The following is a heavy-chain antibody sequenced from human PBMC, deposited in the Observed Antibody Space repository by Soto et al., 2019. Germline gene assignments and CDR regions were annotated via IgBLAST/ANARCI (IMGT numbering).Heavy chain of an antibody. CDR1: GASIITDGYY. CDR2: IHYSGGATYSP. D-gene: IGHD3-22*01. Sequence: QVQLQESGPGLVEPSQTLSLICTVSGASIITDGYYWTWIRQHPGKGLEWLGYIHYSGGATYSPSYLSPLRRRIAIAVDISKSLFSLKLTSVTAADTAVYYCARVQTYYPDSIGYPPFHPWGQGTLVTVSS. V-gene: IGHV4-31*03. J-gene: IGHJ5*02. CDR3: ARVQTYYPDSIGYPPFHP.